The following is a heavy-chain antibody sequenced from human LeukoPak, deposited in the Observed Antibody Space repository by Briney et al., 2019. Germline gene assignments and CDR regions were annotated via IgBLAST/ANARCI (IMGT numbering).Heavy chain of an antibody. CDR2: ISGSGGST. CDR3: AKGHGYSYGTYYFDY. D-gene: IGHD5-18*01. J-gene: IGHJ4*02. V-gene: IGHV3-23*01. Sequence: GGSLRLSCAASGFTVSSNYMSWVRQAPGKGLEWVSAISGSGGSTYYADSVKGRFTISRDNSKNTLYLQMNSLRAEDTAVYYCAKGHGYSYGTYYFDYWGQGTLVTVSS. CDR1: GFTVSSNY.